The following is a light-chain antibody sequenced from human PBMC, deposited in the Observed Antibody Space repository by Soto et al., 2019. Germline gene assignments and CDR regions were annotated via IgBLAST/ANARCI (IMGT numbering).Light chain of an antibody. V-gene: IGKV3-15*01. CDR2: SAS. Sequence: EIVMTQSPATLSVSPGERATLSCRASQSVSSNVAWYQQKPGQAPRLLIFSASTRATGIPARFSGSGSGTDFTLTISSLQSEDFAVYYCQQYTNWPRTFGQGTKVEIK. J-gene: IGKJ1*01. CDR3: QQYTNWPRT. CDR1: QSVSSN.